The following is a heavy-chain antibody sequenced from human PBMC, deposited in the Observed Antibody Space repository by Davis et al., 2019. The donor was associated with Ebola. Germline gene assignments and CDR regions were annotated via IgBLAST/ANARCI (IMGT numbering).Heavy chain of an antibody. J-gene: IGHJ6*03. Sequence: AASVKVSCKASGYTFTNYGITWVRQAPGQGLEWMGWINPHNGNTNYAQNVQGRVTMTTDTSTSTAFMELRSLTSDDTAVYYCARDRGYSSIMGGDYYSYDMDVWGKGTTVTVSS. CDR2: INPHNGNT. CDR1: GYTFTNYG. D-gene: IGHD5-18*01. CDR3: ARDRGYSSIMGGDYYSYDMDV. V-gene: IGHV1-18*04.